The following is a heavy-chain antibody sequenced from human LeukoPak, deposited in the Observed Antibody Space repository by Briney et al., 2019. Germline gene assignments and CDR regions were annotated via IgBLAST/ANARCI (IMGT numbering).Heavy chain of an antibody. V-gene: IGHV1-24*01. J-gene: IGHJ4*02. CDR1: GYTLTELS. D-gene: IGHD4-17*01. CDR2: FVPEDGET. CDR3: AISTTTVTVFDY. Sequence: ASVKVSCKDSGYTLTELSMHSVRQAPGKGRERRGGFVPEDGETFYAQKFQSSVTMTEDTSTDTAYMELSGLRSEDTAVYYCAISTTTVTVFDYWGQEALVTVSS.